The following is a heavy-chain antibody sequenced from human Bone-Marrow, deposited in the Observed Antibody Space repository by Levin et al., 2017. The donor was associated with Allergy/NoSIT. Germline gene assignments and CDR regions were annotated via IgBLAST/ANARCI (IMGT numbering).Heavy chain of an antibody. D-gene: IGHD2-15*01. V-gene: IGHV4-39*01. CDR1: GASISSSRYY. Sequence: PSETLSLTCTVSGASISSSRYYWGWVRQPPGEGLEWIATIFYTGNTYYNPSLKSRVTIFIDASKNQFSLNLTSVAATDTGVYYCAVVPQGVPFAFASWGPGTLVVVSS. CDR3: AVVPQGVPFAFAS. CDR2: IFYTGNT. J-gene: IGHJ4*02.